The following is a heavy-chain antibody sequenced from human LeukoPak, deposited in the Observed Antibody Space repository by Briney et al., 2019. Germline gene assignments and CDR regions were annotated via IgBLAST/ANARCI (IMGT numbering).Heavy chain of an antibody. D-gene: IGHD1-1*01. CDR3: ARRGPWNDYNWFDP. J-gene: IGHJ5*02. Sequence: NPSETLSLTCTVSGGSISSYYWSWIRQPPGKGLEWIGYIYYSESTNYNPSLKSRVTISVDTSKNQFSLKLSSVTAADTAVYYCARRGPWNDYNWFDPWGQGTLVTVSS. V-gene: IGHV4-59*01. CDR1: GGSISSYY. CDR2: IYYSEST.